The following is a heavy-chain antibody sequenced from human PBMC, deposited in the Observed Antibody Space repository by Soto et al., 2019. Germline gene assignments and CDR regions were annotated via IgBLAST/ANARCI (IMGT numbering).Heavy chain of an antibody. V-gene: IGHV4-4*07. Sequence: ENLSLPCPVSGGSISRYYWSWIRQPPGKGLEWIGRVFSSVSATYNPSLKSRVSISMDTPENRISLKLDSVTAADAGVYFCARDGMTTGDTWGPGTLVTVSS. J-gene: IGHJ4*02. CDR3: ARDGMTTGDT. CDR1: GGSISRYY. D-gene: IGHD2-21*02. CDR2: VFSSVSA.